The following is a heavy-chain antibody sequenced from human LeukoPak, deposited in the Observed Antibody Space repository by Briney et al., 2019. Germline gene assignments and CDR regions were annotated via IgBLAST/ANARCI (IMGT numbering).Heavy chain of an antibody. CDR3: AKACLPALLTGAEYFQH. Sequence: ASVKVSCKASGYTFTSYGISWVRKPPGQGLGWVGCMSAYNGNTNYGQKLQCRVTMTTLTYTSTAYMELRSLRSHDTTVYYCAKACLPALLTGAEYFQHWAKGTLVTVFS. CDR2: MSAYNGNT. D-gene: IGHD1-14*01. CDR1: GYTFTSYG. V-gene: IGHV1-18*01. J-gene: IGHJ1*01.